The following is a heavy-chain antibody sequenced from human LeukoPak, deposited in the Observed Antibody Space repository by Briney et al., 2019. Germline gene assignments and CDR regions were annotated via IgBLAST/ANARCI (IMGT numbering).Heavy chain of an antibody. CDR3: ARENSVDYYDSSATDY. CDR1: GFTFSSYA. J-gene: IGHJ4*02. V-gene: IGHV3-30-3*01. Sequence: GGSLRLSCAASGFTFSSYAMHWVRQAPGKGLEWVAVISYDGSNKYYADSVKGRFTTSRDNSKNTLYLQMNSLRAEDTAVYYCARENSVDYYDSSATDYWGQGTLVTVSS. D-gene: IGHD3-22*01. CDR2: ISYDGSNK.